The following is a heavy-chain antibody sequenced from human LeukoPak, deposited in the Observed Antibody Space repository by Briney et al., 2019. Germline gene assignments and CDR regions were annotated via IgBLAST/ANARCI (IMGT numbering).Heavy chain of an antibody. D-gene: IGHD3-3*01. V-gene: IGHV3-74*01. Sequence: GGSLRLSCAASGFTFSSYWMHWVRQAPGKGLVWVSRINTDGSSTSYADSVKGRFTISRDNAKNTLYLQMNSLRAEDTAVYYCGRGPNYDFWSGPQDYWGQGTLVTVSS. CDR2: INTDGSST. J-gene: IGHJ4*02. CDR3: GRGPNYDFWSGPQDY. CDR1: GFTFSSYW.